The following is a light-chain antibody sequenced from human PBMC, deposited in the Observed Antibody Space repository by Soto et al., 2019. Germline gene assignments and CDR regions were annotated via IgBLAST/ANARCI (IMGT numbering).Light chain of an antibody. J-gene: IGKJ5*01. CDR2: AAC. V-gene: IGKV1D-12*01. Sequence: DIQMTQSPSSLSACVGYRVTFTCRASQGMSSWLAWYQQKPGKAPKILIYAACILQGGVPSRFRGSGSWTDFTLTISSLQPEDFATYYCQQSNTFPSTFGQGTRLQI. CDR3: QQSNTFPST. CDR1: QGMSSW.